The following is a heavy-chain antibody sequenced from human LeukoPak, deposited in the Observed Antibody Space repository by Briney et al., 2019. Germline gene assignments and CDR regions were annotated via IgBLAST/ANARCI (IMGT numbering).Heavy chain of an antibody. CDR3: ARMLLQQQLVLGTAFDI. Sequence: GGSLRLSCAASGFTFSSYSMNWVRQAPGKGLEWVSYISSSGSTIYYADSVKGRFTISRDNAKNSLYLQMNSLRAEDTAVYYCARMLLQQQLVLGTAFDIWGQGTMVTVSS. CDR2: ISSSGSTI. D-gene: IGHD6-13*01. CDR1: GFTFSSYS. J-gene: IGHJ3*02. V-gene: IGHV3-48*04.